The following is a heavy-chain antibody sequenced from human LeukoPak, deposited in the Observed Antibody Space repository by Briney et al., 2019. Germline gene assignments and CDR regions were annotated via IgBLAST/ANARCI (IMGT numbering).Heavy chain of an antibody. J-gene: IGHJ4*02. V-gene: IGHV3-9*01. Sequence: GGSLRLSCAASGFTFDDYAMHWVRQAPGKGLEWVSGISWNSGSIGYADSVKGRLTISRDNAKNSLYLQMNSLRAEDTALYYCAKDMGSSWTFDYWGQGTLVTVSS. CDR2: ISWNSGSI. D-gene: IGHD6-13*01. CDR3: AKDMGSSWTFDY. CDR1: GFTFDDYA.